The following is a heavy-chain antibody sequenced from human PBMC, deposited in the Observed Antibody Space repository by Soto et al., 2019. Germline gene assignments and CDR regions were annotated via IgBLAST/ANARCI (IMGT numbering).Heavy chain of an antibody. CDR2: LDLDGSQR. CDR3: AREDWYHFDS. V-gene: IGHV3-7*01. CDR1: GFTFSSDW. Sequence: EVQLEESGGDLVHPGGSLRLSCAASGFTFSSDWMSWVRQAPGKGLEWVDYLDLDGSQRANVDFVKGRFTISRDNARNSLYLQMDSLRVEDTAVYYCAREDWYHFDSWGQGTLVTVSS. D-gene: IGHD3-9*01. J-gene: IGHJ5*01.